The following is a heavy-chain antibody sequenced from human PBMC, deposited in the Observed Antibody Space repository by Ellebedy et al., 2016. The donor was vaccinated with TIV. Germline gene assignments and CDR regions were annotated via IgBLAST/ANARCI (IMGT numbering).Heavy chain of an antibody. Sequence: MPSETLSLTCTVSGGSISSYYWSWIRQPPGKGLEWIGYIYYSGSTNYNPSLKSRVTISVDTSKNQFSLKLSSVTAADTAVYYCAREQGSTAPGWFDPWGQGTLVTVSS. D-gene: IGHD3-10*01. V-gene: IGHV4-59*01. CDR1: GGSISSYY. CDR2: IYYSGST. J-gene: IGHJ5*02. CDR3: AREQGSTAPGWFDP.